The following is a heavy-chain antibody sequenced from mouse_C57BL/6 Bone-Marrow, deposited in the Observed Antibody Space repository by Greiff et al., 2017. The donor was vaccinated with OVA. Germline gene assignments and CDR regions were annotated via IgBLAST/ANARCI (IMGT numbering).Heavy chain of an antibody. D-gene: IGHD2-1*01. CDR1: GFSFSVSG. CDR3: ARDGNYDYYAMDY. Sequence: VPLVASGGGLVKPGGSLKLSCAASGFSFSVSGLPFVRPAPSTWLAWVAYISSGSSTIYYADTVKGRFTISRDNAKNTLFLQMTSLRSEDTAMYYCARDGNYDYYAMDYWGQGTSVTVSS. CDR2: ISSGSSTI. V-gene: IGHV5-17*01. J-gene: IGHJ4*01.